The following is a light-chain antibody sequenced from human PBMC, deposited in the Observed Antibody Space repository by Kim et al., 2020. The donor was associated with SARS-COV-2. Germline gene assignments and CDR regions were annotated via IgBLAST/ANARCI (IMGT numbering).Light chain of an antibody. V-gene: IGKV3-15*01. CDR2: GAS. CDR1: QSVSSN. J-gene: IGKJ1*01. Sequence: VSPGERATLSCRASQSVSSNLAWYQQKPGQAPRLLIYGASTRATGIPARFSGSGSGTEFTLTISSLQSEDFAVYYCQQYNNWPWTFGLGTKVDIK. CDR3: QQYNNWPWT.